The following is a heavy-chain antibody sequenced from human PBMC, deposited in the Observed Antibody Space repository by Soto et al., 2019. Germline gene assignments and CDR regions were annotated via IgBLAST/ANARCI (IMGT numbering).Heavy chain of an antibody. V-gene: IGHV6-1*01. CDR1: GDSVSSNSAA. Sequence: SQTLSLTCAISGDSVSSNSAAWNWIRQSPSRGLEWLGRTYYRSKWYNDYAVSVKSRITINPDTSKNQFSLQLNSVTPEDTAVYYCARGAGAEQLEGWYYFDYWGQGTLVTVSS. CDR3: ARGAGAEQLEGWYYFDY. CDR2: TYYRSKWYN. J-gene: IGHJ4*02. D-gene: IGHD6-6*01.